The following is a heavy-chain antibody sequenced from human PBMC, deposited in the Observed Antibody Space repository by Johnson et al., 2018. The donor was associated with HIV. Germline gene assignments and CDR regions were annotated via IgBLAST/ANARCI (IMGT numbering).Heavy chain of an antibody. Sequence: VQLVESGGGVVQPGRSLRLSCAASGFTFSSYPIHWVRQAPGKGLEWVAVIYSGGSTYYADSVKGRFTISRDNSKNTLYLQMTSLRAEDTAVYYCARELGDYYGSGRGVPAFDIWGQGTMVTVSS. CDR1: GFTFSSYP. J-gene: IGHJ3*02. D-gene: IGHD3-10*01. CDR3: ARELGDYYGSGRGVPAFDI. V-gene: IGHV3-66*01. CDR2: IYSGGST.